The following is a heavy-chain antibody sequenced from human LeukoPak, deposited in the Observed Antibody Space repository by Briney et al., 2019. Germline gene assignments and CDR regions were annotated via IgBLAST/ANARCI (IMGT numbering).Heavy chain of an antibody. CDR1: GYTFTSYA. CDR2: INAGNGNT. CDR3: ARRWFGEFFFDY. V-gene: IGHV1-3*01. D-gene: IGHD3-10*01. J-gene: IGHJ4*02. Sequence: ASVKVSCKASGYTFTSYAMHWVRQAPGQRLEWMGWINAGNGNTKYSQKFQGRVTITRDTSASTAYMELSSLRSEDTAVYYCARRWFGEFFFDYWGQGTLVTVSS.